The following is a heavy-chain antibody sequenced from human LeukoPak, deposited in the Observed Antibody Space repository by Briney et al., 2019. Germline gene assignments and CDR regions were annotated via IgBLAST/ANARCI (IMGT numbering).Heavy chain of an antibody. J-gene: IGHJ3*02. CDR3: ARLRGGIYSSRDAFDI. V-gene: IGHV1-18*01. Sequence: GASVKVSCRASGYTFTSNGISWVRQAPGQGLEWMAWISPYNGDTTYAQELQGRVTVTTDASTSTAYMELRSLRSDDTAMYFCARLRGGIYSSRDAFDIWGQGTTVTVSS. CDR1: GYTFTSNG. CDR2: ISPYNGDT. D-gene: IGHD6-19*01.